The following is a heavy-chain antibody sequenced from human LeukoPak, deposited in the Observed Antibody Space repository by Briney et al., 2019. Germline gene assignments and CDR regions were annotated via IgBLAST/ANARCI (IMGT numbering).Heavy chain of an antibody. J-gene: IGHJ4*02. V-gene: IGHV3-33*01. CDR3: ARAGGVSTGYRPIDY. D-gene: IGHD3-22*01. CDR2: IWYDGSNK. CDR1: GFTFSTSG. Sequence: GSLRLSCAASGFTFSTSGMHWVRQAPGKGLEWVAVIWYDGSNKHYAESVKGRFSISRDNSKSTLYLQMNSLRAEDTAVYYCARAGGVSTGYRPIDYWGQGTLVTVSS.